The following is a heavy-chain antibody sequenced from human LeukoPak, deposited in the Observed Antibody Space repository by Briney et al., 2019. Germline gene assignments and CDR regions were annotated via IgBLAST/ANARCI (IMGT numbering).Heavy chain of an antibody. CDR3: ARRKGGREGLGAFDI. V-gene: IGHV3-30-3*01. D-gene: IGHD5-24*01. CDR1: GFTFSSYA. CDR2: ISYDGSNK. J-gene: IGHJ3*02. Sequence: GGSLRLSCAASGFTFSSYAMHWVRQAPGKGLEWVAVISYDGSNKYYADSVKGRFTISRDNSKNTLYLQMNSLRAEDTAVYYCARRKGGREGLGAFDIWGQGTIVTVSS.